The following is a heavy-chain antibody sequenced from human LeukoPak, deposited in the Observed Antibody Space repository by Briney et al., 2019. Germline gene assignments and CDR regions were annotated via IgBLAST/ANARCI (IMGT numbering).Heavy chain of an antibody. CDR2: IYYSGST. CDR3: ARDSGTTAMVNYYYYGMDV. Sequence: SETLSLTCTVSGGSISSGDYYWSWIRQPPGKGLEWIGYIYYSGSTYYNPSLKSRVTISVDTSKNQFSLKLSSVTAADTAVYYCARDSGTTAMVNYYYYGMDVWGQGTTVTVSS. J-gene: IGHJ6*02. D-gene: IGHD5-18*01. V-gene: IGHV4-30-4*01. CDR1: GGSISSGDYY.